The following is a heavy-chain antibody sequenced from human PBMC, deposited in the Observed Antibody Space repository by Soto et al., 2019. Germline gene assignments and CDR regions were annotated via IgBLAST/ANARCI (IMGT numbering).Heavy chain of an antibody. CDR1: GGSFSGYY. CDR3: ARIMITFGGVIALGYFDY. Sequence: SETLSLTCAVYGGSFSGYYWSWIRQPPGKGLEWIGEINHSGSTNYNPSLKSRVTISVDTSKNQFSLELSSVTAADTAVYYCARIMITFGGVIALGYFDYWGQGTLVTVSS. CDR2: INHSGST. J-gene: IGHJ4*02. V-gene: IGHV4-34*01. D-gene: IGHD3-16*02.